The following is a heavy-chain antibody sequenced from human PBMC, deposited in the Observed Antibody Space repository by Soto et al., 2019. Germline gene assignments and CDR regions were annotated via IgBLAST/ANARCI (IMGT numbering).Heavy chain of an antibody. Sequence: QVTLKESGPVLVKPTETLTLTCTVSGFSLSNARMGVSWIRQPPGKALEWLAHIFSNDEKSYSTSLKSRLTIYKDTSKSQVVLTMTNMDPVDTATYYCARRWRHSSGWFDLWGRGTLVTVSS. CDR2: IFSNDEK. J-gene: IGHJ2*01. D-gene: IGHD6-19*01. CDR1: GFSLSNARMG. CDR3: ARRWRHSSGWFDL. V-gene: IGHV2-26*01.